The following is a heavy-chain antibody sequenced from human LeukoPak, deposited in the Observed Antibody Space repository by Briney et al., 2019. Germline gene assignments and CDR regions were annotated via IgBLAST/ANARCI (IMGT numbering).Heavy chain of an antibody. CDR3: ARTKQQLAYFDY. CDR2: IYHSGST. D-gene: IGHD6-13*01. CDR1: GGSISSGGYY. J-gene: IGHJ4*02. Sequence: PSQTLSLTCTVSGGSISSGGYYWSWIRQPPGKGLEWIGYIYHSGSTYYNPSLKSRVTISVDRSKNQFSLKLSSVTAADTAVYYCARTKQQLAYFDYWGQGTLVTVSS. V-gene: IGHV4-30-2*01.